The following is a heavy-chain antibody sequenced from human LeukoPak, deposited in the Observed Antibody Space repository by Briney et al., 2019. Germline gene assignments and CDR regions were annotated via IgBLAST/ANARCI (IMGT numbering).Heavy chain of an antibody. Sequence: SETLSLTCAVSGGSISSSNCWTWVRQPPGKGLEWIGEIYHSGSTNYNPSLKSRVTISVDRSKNQFSLKLSSVTAADTAAYYCARARTRYPTVTTRSGFDYWGQGTLVTVSS. CDR3: ARARTRYPTVTTRSGFDY. V-gene: IGHV4-4*02. CDR2: IYHSGST. CDR1: GGSISSSNC. D-gene: IGHD4-17*01. J-gene: IGHJ4*02.